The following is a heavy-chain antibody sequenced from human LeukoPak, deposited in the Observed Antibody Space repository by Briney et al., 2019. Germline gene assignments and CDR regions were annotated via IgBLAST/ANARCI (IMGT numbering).Heavy chain of an antibody. D-gene: IGHD2-8*02. V-gene: IGHV4-59*12. CDR3: ARDPAGGFDY. CDR1: GDSITTSY. Sequence: PSETLSLTCSVSGDSITTSYWNWIRQPPGQGLEWMGSIFYSGNTKYNPALQSRVTISVDTSKNQFSLKLSSVTAADTAVYYCARDPAGGFDYWGQGTLVTVSS. J-gene: IGHJ4*02. CDR2: IFYSGNT.